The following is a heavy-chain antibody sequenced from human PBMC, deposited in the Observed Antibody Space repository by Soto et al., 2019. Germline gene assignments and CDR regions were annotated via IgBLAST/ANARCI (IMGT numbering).Heavy chain of an antibody. CDR1: VGSISSYY. CDR3: ARGVDRQWADY. D-gene: IGHD6-19*01. Sequence: SETLSLTCTVSVGSISSYYWTWIRQPPGKGLEWIGYIFYSGSSHYNPSLESRVTISVDTSKNQFSLSLRSVTAADTAVYYCARGVDRQWADYWGQGTLVT. V-gene: IGHV4-59*01. J-gene: IGHJ4*02. CDR2: IFYSGSS.